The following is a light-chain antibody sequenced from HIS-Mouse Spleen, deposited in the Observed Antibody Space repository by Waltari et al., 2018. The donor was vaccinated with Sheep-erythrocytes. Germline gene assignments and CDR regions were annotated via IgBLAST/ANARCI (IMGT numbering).Light chain of an antibody. CDR1: SPTIGSGYD. V-gene: IGLV1-40*01. CDR3: QSYDSSLSAVV. Sequence: QSVLTQPPSVSGAPAQSVTLSCPRRSPTIGSGYDVHWYQQLPGTAPKLLIYGNSNRPSGVPDRFSGSKSGTSASLAITGLQAEDEADYYCQSYDSSLSAVVFGGGTKLTVL. J-gene: IGLJ2*01. CDR2: GNS.